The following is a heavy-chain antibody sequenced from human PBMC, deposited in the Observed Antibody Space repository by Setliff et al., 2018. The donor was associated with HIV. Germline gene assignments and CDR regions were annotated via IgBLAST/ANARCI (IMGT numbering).Heavy chain of an antibody. CDR1: GYTFTGHY. CDR2: VNPNSGDA. CDR3: ARNFGLSPSGKYYYYYGMDI. J-gene: IGHJ6*02. D-gene: IGHD3-10*01. Sequence: PGASVKVSCKASGYTFTGHYLHWVRQAPGQGLEWLGWVNPNSGDAIYAQNFQGRVTMTRDTSINAAYMELRGLRSDDTAVYYCARNFGLSPSGKYYYYYGMDIWGQGTTVTVSS. V-gene: IGHV1-2*02.